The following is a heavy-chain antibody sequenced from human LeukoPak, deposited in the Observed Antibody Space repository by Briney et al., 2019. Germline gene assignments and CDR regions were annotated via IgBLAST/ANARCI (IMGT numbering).Heavy chain of an antibody. CDR3: ARDGLRIAAAGTRGWFDP. V-gene: IGHV1-18*01. Sequence: ASVKASCKASGYTFTSYGISWVRQAPGQGLEWMGWISAYSGNTNYAQKLQGRVTMTTDTSTSTAYMELRSLRSDDTAVYYCARDGLRIAAAGTRGWFDPWGQGTLVTVSS. D-gene: IGHD6-13*01. CDR1: GYTFTSYG. J-gene: IGHJ5*02. CDR2: ISAYSGNT.